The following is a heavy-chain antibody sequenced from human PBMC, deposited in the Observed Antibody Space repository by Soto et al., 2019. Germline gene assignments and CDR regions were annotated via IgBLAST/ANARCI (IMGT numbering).Heavy chain of an antibody. Sequence: SETLSLTCAVSGYSISSYYYWGWIRQPPGKGLEWIGSIYQRGSPYYNPSLESRDTTSLDRSKNQVSLKLSSVTAADTAMYFCAREGENECGTGLNFDYWGQGTLVTVSS. CDR2: IYQRGSP. D-gene: IGHD3-10*01. J-gene: IGHJ4*02. V-gene: IGHV4-38-2*02. CDR3: AREGENECGTGLNFDY. CDR1: GYSISSYYY.